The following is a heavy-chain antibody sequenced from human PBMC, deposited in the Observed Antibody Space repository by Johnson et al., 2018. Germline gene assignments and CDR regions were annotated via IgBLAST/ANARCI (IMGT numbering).Heavy chain of an antibody. CDR3: ARVGSTYDYGRYGMDV. J-gene: IGHJ6*02. V-gene: IGHV1-69*01. Sequence: QVQLVESGAEVKKPGSSVKVSCKTSGGTFSSYAITWVRQAPGQGLEWMGGIIPIFGTANYAQKFQGRVTITADESTSTAYMELSSRRSEDTAGYYCARVGSTYDYGRYGMDVWGQGTTVTVSS. D-gene: IGHD3-10*01. CDR2: IIPIFGTA. CDR1: GGTFSSYA.